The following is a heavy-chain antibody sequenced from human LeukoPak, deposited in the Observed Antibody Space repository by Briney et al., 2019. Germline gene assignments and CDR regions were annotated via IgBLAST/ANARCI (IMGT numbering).Heavy chain of an antibody. J-gene: IGHJ4*02. CDR1: GGSISSYY. Sequence: PSETLSLTCTVSGGSISSYYWSWIRQPPGKGLEWIGYIYYSGSTNYNPSLKSRLTISVDTSQNQFSLKLSSVTAADTAVYYCARVLDTSGYYYAFDYWGQGALATVSS. D-gene: IGHD3-22*01. CDR3: ARVLDTSGYYYAFDY. CDR2: IYYSGST. V-gene: IGHV4-59*01.